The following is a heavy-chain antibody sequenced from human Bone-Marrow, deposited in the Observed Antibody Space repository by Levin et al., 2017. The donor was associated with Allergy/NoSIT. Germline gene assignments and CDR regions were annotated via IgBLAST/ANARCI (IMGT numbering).Heavy chain of an antibody. Sequence: SQTLSLTCTVSGGSISSSSYYWGWIRQPPGKGLEWIGSIYYSGSTYYNPSLKSRVTISVDTSKNQFSLKLSSVTAADTAVYYCARQSGSQRFLEWLFNWFDPWGQGTLVTVSS. V-gene: IGHV4-39*01. CDR3: ARQSGSQRFLEWLFNWFDP. D-gene: IGHD3-3*01. CDR2: IYYSGST. CDR1: GGSISSSSYY. J-gene: IGHJ5*02.